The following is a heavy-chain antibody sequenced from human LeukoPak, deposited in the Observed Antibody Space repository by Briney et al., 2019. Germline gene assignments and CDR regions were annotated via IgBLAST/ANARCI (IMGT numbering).Heavy chain of an antibody. Sequence: GGSLRLSCAASGFSISTSSINWVRQAPGKGLEWVSSISSSNNYIYYADSVKGRFTLSRDNAKNSLHLQMNSLRAEDTAVYYCARGSPFAYPNPYKDIFDYWGQGTLVTASS. CDR1: GFSISTSS. J-gene: IGHJ4*02. CDR3: ARGSPFAYPNPYKDIFDY. V-gene: IGHV3-21*01. D-gene: IGHD1-14*01. CDR2: ISSSNNYI.